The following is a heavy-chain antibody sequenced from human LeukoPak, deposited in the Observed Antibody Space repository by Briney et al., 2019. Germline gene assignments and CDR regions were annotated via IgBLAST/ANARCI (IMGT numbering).Heavy chain of an antibody. D-gene: IGHD3-9*01. CDR3: ARLDYHILTGSNWFDP. V-gene: IGHV5-10-1*01. CDR1: GYSFTSYW. CDR2: IDPSDTYT. J-gene: IGHJ5*02. Sequence: GESLKIPCKGSGYSFTSYWISWVRQMPGKGLEWMGRIDPSDTYTNYSPSFQGHVTISADKSISTAYLQWSSLKASDTAMYYCARLDYHILTGSNWFDPWGQGTLVTVSS.